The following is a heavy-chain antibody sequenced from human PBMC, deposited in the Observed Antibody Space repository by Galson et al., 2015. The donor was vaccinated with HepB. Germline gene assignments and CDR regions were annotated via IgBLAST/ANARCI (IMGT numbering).Heavy chain of an antibody. CDR1: GFTFSSYW. CDR3: ASHCSGGSCYSVFDY. J-gene: IGHJ4*02. Sequence: SLRLSCAASGFTFSSYWMHWVRQAPGKGLVWVSRINSDGSSTSYADSVKGRFTISRDNAKNTLYLQMNSLRAEDTAVYYCASHCSGGSCYSVFDYWGQGTLVTVSS. CDR2: INSDGSST. V-gene: IGHV3-74*01. D-gene: IGHD2-15*01.